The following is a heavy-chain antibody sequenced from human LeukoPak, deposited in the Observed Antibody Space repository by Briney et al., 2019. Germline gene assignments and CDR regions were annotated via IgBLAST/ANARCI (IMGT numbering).Heavy chain of an antibody. J-gene: IGHJ5*02. CDR3: TTIRRYYDFWSGYTGWFDP. CDR2: IKSKTDGGTT. D-gene: IGHD3-3*01. Sequence: GGSLRLSCAASGFTFSSYWMSWVRQAPGKGLEWVGRIKSKTDGGTTDYAAPVKGRFTISRDDSKNTLYLQMNSLKTEDTAVYYCTTIRRYYDFWSGYTGWFDPWGQGTLVTVSS. CDR1: GFTFSSYW. V-gene: IGHV3-15*01.